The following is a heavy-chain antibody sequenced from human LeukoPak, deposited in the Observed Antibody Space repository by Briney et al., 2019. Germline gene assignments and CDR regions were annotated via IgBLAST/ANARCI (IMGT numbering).Heavy chain of an antibody. Sequence: SETLSLTCTVSGGSISSGGYYWSWIRRHPGKGLEWIGYIYYSGSTYYNPSLKSRVTISVDTSKNQFSLKLSSVTAADTAVYYCAREHIVVVPAAIPYNWFDPWGQGTLVTVSS. J-gene: IGHJ5*02. CDR1: GGSISSGGYY. V-gene: IGHV4-31*03. D-gene: IGHD2-2*01. CDR2: IYYSGST. CDR3: AREHIVVVPAAIPYNWFDP.